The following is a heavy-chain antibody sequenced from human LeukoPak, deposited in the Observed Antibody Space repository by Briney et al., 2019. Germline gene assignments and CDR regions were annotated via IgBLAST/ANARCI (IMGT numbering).Heavy chain of an antibody. D-gene: IGHD4-23*01. CDR1: GYTFTTYY. CDR3: ACGDYGGNPPAY. Sequence: ASVKVSCKASGYTFTTYYMYWVRQAPGQGLEWMGTINPGGGGTRYAQRFQGRDTMTRDTSTSTIYMQLSSLGSEDTALYYCACGDYGGNPPAYWGQGTLVTVSS. V-gene: IGHV1-46*01. J-gene: IGHJ4*02. CDR2: INPGGGGT.